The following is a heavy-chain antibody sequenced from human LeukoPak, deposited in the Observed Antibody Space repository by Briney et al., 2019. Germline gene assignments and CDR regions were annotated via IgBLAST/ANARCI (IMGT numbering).Heavy chain of an antibody. CDR2: ISYDGSNK. CDR1: EFTFSSYG. D-gene: IGHD3-10*01. J-gene: IGHJ4*02. CDR3: AIGNEYYFDY. Sequence: GRSLRLACAASEFTFSSYGMHWVRQAPGKGLEWVAVISYDGSNKYYADSVKGRFTISRDNSKNTLYLQMNSLRAEDTALYYCAIGNEYYFDYWGQGTLVTVSS. V-gene: IGHV3-30*03.